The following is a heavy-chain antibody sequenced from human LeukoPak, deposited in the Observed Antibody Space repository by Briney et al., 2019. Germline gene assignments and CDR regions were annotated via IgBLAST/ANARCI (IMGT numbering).Heavy chain of an antibody. Sequence: PSETLSLTCTVSGGSISSGDYYWSWIRQPPGKGLEWIGYIYYSGSTNYNPSLKSRVTISVDTSKNQFSLKLSSVTAADTAVYYCARHLWLGELNAFDIWGQGTMVTVSS. CDR1: GGSISSGDYY. CDR2: IYYSGST. CDR3: ARHLWLGELNAFDI. J-gene: IGHJ3*02. D-gene: IGHD3-10*01. V-gene: IGHV4-61*08.